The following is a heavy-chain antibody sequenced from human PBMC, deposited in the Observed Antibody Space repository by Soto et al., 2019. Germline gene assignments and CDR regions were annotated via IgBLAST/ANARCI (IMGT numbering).Heavy chain of an antibody. V-gene: IGHV3-30*18. J-gene: IGHJ4*02. CDR3: AKDDGDYDFWSGYYLNYFDY. D-gene: IGHD3-3*01. CDR1: GFTFSSYG. Sequence: QVQLVESGGGVVQPGRSLRLSCAASGFTFSSYGMHWVRQAPGKGLEWVAVISYDGSKKYYADSVKGRFTISRDNSKNTLYLQMNSVRAEDTAVYYCAKDDGDYDFWSGYYLNYFDYWGQGTLVTVSS. CDR2: ISYDGSKK.